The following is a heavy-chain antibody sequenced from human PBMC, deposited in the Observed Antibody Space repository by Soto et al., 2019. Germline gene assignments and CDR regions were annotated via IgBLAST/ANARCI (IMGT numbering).Heavy chain of an antibody. CDR3: ARDRGSYGDYVDY. J-gene: IGHJ4*02. CDR1: GFTFSSYG. Sequence: GGSLRLSCAASGFTFSSYGMHWVRQAPGKGLEWVAVIWYDGSNKYYADSVKGRFTISRDNSKNTLYLQMNSLGAEDTAVYYCARDRGSYGDYVDYWGQGTLVTVSS. V-gene: IGHV3-33*01. D-gene: IGHD4-17*01. CDR2: IWYDGSNK.